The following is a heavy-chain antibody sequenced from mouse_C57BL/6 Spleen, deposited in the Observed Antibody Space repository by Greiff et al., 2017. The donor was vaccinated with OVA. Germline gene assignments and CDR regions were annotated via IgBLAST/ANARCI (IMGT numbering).Heavy chain of an antibody. CDR1: GYSITSDY. CDR3: ARLSNLWYFDV. J-gene: IGHJ1*03. D-gene: IGHD2-5*01. CDR2: ISYSGST. Sequence: EVKLMESGPGLAKPSQSLSLTCSVTGYSITSDYWNWIRKFPGNKLEYMGYISYSGSTSYNPSLKSRISITRDKAKNQYYLQLNSVTTEDTATYYGARLSNLWYFDVWGTGTTVTVSS. V-gene: IGHV3-8*01.